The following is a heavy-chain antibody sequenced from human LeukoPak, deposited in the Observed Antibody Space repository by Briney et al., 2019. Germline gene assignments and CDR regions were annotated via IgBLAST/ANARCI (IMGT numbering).Heavy chain of an antibody. CDR3: ARLGSSSLDI. J-gene: IGHJ3*02. Sequence: SETLSLTCTVSGGSISSYYWSWIRQPPGKGLEWIGYIYYSGGTNYNPSLKSRVTISVDTSKNQFSLKLSSVTAADTAVYYCARLGSSSLDIWGQGTMVTVSS. V-gene: IGHV4-59*08. CDR2: IYYSGGT. CDR1: GGSISSYY. D-gene: IGHD6-13*01.